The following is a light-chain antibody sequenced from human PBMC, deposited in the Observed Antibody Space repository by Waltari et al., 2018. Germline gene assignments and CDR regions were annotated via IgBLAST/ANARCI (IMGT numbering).Light chain of an antibody. Sequence: DIQLTQSPSTLSAFVGHRATNTFRASQSVDTWLAWYQRKQGKAPKLLISKASNLRSGVPSRFSGSGFGTEFTLTISSLQPDDVATYYCQHYVSYSVAFGGGTKVELK. V-gene: IGKV1-5*03. CDR3: QHYVSYSVA. CDR1: QSVDTW. CDR2: KAS. J-gene: IGKJ4*01.